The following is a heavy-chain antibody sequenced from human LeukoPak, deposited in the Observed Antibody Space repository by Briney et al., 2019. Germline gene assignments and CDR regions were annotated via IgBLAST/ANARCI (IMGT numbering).Heavy chain of an antibody. CDR1: GFTFSSYW. V-gene: IGHV3-7*01. J-gene: IGHJ6*03. Sequence: PGGSLRLSCAASGFTFSSYWMSWVRQAPGKGLEWVANIKQDGSEKYYVDSVKGRFTISRDNAKNSLYLQMNSLRAEDTAVYYCAREREEITMVRDAGGTGDYYYYMDVWGKGTTVTVSS. CDR2: IKQDGSEK. D-gene: IGHD3-10*01. CDR3: AREREEITMVRDAGGTGDYYYYMDV.